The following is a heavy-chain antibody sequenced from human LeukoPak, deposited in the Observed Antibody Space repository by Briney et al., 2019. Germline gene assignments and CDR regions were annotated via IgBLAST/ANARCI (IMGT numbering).Heavy chain of an antibody. D-gene: IGHD3-16*01. J-gene: IGHJ4*02. V-gene: IGHV4-59*11. CDR1: GGSINSHY. CDR3: ARVVWYPYVWGPFDY. CDR2: ISYSGNT. Sequence: SETLSLTCTVSGGSINSHYWNWIRQPPGKGLEWVGYISYSGNTNYNPSLRGRGTISVDTSKNQFSLNMTSVTAADTAVYFCARVVWYPYVWGPFDYWGQGALVTVSS.